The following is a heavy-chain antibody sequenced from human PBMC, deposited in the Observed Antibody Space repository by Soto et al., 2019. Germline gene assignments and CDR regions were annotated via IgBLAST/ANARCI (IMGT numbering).Heavy chain of an antibody. V-gene: IGHV3-23*01. CDR1: GFTFSSYA. D-gene: IGHD2-2*01. CDR3: ARNRAGYCSSTSCYEPQ. J-gene: IGHJ4*02. CDR2: ISGSGGST. Sequence: PGGSLRLSCAASGFTFSSYAMSWVRQAPEKGLEWVSAISGSGGSTYYADSVKGRFTISRDNSKNTLYLQMNSLRAEDTAVYYCARNRAGYCSSTSCYEPQWGQGTLVTVSS.